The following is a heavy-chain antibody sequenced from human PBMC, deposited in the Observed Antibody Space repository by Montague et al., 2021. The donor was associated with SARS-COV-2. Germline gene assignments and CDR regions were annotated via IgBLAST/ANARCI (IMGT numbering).Heavy chain of an antibody. J-gene: IGHJ4*02. Sequence: SLRLSYAASGFTFSNFEMNWVRQAPGKGLEWVSHISVSGNTIYYADSLRGRFTISRDNGKGSVYLQMNNLRGEDTAVYYCATGVKWNGVFDYWGQGTLATVSS. CDR1: GFTFSNFE. V-gene: IGHV3-48*03. CDR2: ISVSGNTI. D-gene: IGHD1-26*01. CDR3: ATGVKWNGVFDY.